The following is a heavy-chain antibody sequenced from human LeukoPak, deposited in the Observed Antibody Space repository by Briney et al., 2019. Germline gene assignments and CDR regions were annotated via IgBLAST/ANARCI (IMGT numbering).Heavy chain of an antibody. CDR1: GFTFSSYA. J-gene: IGHJ6*02. CDR2: ISGSGFNT. V-gene: IGHV3-23*01. CDR3: AREELFSLSYYYYGMDV. D-gene: IGHD1-7*01. Sequence: GGSLRLSCAASGFTFSSYAMSWVRQAPGKGLEWVSAISGSGFNTYYADSVKGRFAISRDNSKNTLYLQMNSLRAEDTAVYYCAREELFSLSYYYYGMDVWGQGTTVTVSS.